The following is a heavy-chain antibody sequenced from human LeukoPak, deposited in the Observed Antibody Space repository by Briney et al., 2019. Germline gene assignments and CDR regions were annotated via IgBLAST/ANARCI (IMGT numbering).Heavy chain of an antibody. Sequence: ASVKVSCKASGGTFTSYAISWVRQAPGQGLEWMGRIIPILGIANYAQKFQGRVTITADTSTSTAYMELSSLRSEDTAVYYCARGSDSSSSYFSPPGYWGQGTLVTVSS. CDR3: ARGSDSSSSYFSPPGY. V-gene: IGHV1-69*04. CDR2: IIPILGIA. D-gene: IGHD6-13*01. J-gene: IGHJ4*02. CDR1: GGTFTSYA.